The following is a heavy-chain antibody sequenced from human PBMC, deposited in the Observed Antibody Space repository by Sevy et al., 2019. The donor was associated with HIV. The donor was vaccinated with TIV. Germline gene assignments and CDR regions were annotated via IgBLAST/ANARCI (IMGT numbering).Heavy chain of an antibody. Sequence: SETLSLTCSVSGGPISSYYWSWIRQPPGKGLEWIGYIHYSGSTNYNPSLNSRLTISVDTSKNQFFLRLTSVTAADTAVYYCARAPPVRSGDDSLNWFDPWGQGILVTVSS. CDR2: IHYSGST. CDR1: GGPISSYY. J-gene: IGHJ5*02. D-gene: IGHD5-12*01. CDR3: ARAPPVRSGDDSLNWFDP. V-gene: IGHV4-59*01.